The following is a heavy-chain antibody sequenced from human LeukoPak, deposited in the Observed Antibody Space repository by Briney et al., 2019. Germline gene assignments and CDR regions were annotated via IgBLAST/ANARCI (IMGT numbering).Heavy chain of an antibody. Sequence: SVKVSCRASGGTFSSYAISWVRQAPGQGLEWMGGIIPIFGTANYAQKFQGRVTITADKSTSTAYMELSSLRSEDTAVYYCARDGAKIAAAGTFDYWGQGTLVTVSS. CDR3: ARDGAKIAAAGTFDY. CDR1: GGTFSSYA. D-gene: IGHD6-13*01. CDR2: IIPIFGTA. J-gene: IGHJ4*02. V-gene: IGHV1-69*06.